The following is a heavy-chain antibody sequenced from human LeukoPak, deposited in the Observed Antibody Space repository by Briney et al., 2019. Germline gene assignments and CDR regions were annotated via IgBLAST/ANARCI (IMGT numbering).Heavy chain of an antibody. CDR2: IRSKAYGGTT. CDR1: GFTFGDYA. D-gene: IGHD6-6*01. CDR3: TREYSSSPGFDY. Sequence: GGSLRLSCTASGFTFGDYAMSWVRQAPGKGLEWVGFIRSKAYGGTTEYAASVKGRFTISRDDSKSIAYLQMNSLKTEDTAVYYCTREYSSSPGFDYWGQGTLVTVSS. J-gene: IGHJ4*02. V-gene: IGHV3-49*04.